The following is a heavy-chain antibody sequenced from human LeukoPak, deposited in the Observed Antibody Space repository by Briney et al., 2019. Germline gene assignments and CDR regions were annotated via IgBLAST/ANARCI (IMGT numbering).Heavy chain of an antibody. D-gene: IGHD6-13*01. Sequence: GGSLRLSCAASGFTFSSYSMNWVRQAPGKGLEWVSSISSLSNYIYYEDSVKGRFTISRDYAKNSLYLQMNSLRAEDTAVYYCARDWGSWDFDYWGQGTLVIVSS. J-gene: IGHJ4*02. V-gene: IGHV3-21*01. CDR1: GFTFSSYS. CDR2: ISSLSNYI. CDR3: ARDWGSWDFDY.